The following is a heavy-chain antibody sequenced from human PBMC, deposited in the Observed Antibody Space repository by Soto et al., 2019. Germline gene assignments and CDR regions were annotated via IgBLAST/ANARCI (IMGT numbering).Heavy chain of an antibody. D-gene: IGHD3-10*01. CDR3: AGRGPRGDY. Sequence: GGSLRLSCEASGFPFRTYWMTLVRQSPGKGLQWVGNIKEGGSERNYGDSVRGRFTISRDNAKQSLFLQMSSLRPEDTALYYCAGRGPRGDYWGQGIPVAVSS. J-gene: IGHJ4*02. CDR1: GFPFRTYW. V-gene: IGHV3-7*01. CDR2: IKEGGSER.